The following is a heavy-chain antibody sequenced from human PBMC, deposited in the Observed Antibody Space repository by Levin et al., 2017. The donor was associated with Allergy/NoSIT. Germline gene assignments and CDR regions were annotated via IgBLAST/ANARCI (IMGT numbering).Heavy chain of an antibody. CDR1: GFTLSRFW. CDR3: ARDPYDIRGYGGYGAFDI. D-gene: IGHD3-22*01. V-gene: IGHV3-7*01. CDR2: INEDGSEK. Sequence: ASVKVSCAASGFTLSRFWTTWVRQAPGKGLEWVTNINEDGSEKQYVASVKGRFTISRDYANNSVYLQMSSLRDDDTAIYYCARDPYDIRGYGGYGAFDIWGQGTMVTVSS. J-gene: IGHJ3*02.